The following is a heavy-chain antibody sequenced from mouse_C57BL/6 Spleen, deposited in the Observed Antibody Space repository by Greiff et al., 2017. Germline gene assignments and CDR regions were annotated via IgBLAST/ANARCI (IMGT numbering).Heavy chain of an antibody. J-gene: IGHJ2*01. Sequence: VQLQQPGAELVRPGTSVKLSCKASGYTFTSYWMHWVKQRPGQGLEWIGVIDPSDSYTNYNQKFKGKATLTVDTSSSTAYMQLSSLTSEDAADYSCASVTTVVDFDYWGQGTTLTV. CDR2: IDPSDSYT. CDR3: ASVTTVVDFDY. CDR1: GYTFTSYW. D-gene: IGHD1-1*01. V-gene: IGHV1-59*01.